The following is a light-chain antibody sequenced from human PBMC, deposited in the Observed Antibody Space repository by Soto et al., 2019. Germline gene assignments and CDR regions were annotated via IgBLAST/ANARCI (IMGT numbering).Light chain of an antibody. CDR2: GAS. Sequence: EIVMTQSQATLSVSPGDRATLSRRASQSVTSNLAWYQQKPGQAPRLLIYGASTRATGIPARFSGSGSGTEFTLTISSLQSEDFAVYVCQQYNTWPPITFGQRTRLEI. V-gene: IGKV3-15*01. J-gene: IGKJ5*01. CDR1: QSVTSN. CDR3: QQYNTWPPIT.